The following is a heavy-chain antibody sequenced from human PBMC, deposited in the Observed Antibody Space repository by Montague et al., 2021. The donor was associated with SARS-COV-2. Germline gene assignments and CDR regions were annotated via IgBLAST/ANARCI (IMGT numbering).Heavy chain of an antibody. D-gene: IGHD2/OR15-2a*01. V-gene: IGHV4-39*01. J-gene: IGHJ4*02. Sequence: SETLSLTCTVSGGSISSSSYYWGWIRQPPGKGLEWIGSIYYSGSTYYNPSLKSRVTISVDTSKNQFSLKLSSVTAGDTAVYYCVEIVGAADYWGQGTLVTVSS. CDR2: IYYSGST. CDR1: GGSISSSSYY. CDR3: VEIVGAADY.